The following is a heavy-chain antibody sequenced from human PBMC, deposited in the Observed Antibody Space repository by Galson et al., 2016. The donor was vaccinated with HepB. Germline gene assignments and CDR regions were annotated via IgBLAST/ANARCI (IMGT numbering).Heavy chain of an antibody. Sequence: CAISGDSVSSNTAAWNWIRQSPSGGLEWLGRTYYRSNWYNDYAASVRGRIVVSPDTSKNQFSLQLRSVSPEDTAAYYCVRDAPGDGTGYDYWGLGTLVTVSS. CDR3: VRDAPGDGTGYDY. CDR2: TYYRSNWYN. J-gene: IGHJ4*02. CDR1: GDSVSSNTAA. V-gene: IGHV6-1*01. D-gene: IGHD1-7*01.